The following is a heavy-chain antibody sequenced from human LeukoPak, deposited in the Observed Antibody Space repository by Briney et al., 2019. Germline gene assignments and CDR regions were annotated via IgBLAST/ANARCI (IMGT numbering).Heavy chain of an antibody. D-gene: IGHD3-10*01. CDR3: AREFAMVRGFDY. J-gene: IGHJ4*02. V-gene: IGHV3-33*01. CDR1: GCTISSNG. CDR2: IWYDGGNK. Sequence: GGSLTLTCAASGCTISSNGKHWVRHAPAKGLQWVAVIWYDGGNKYYAASVKGRFTISRDNSKNTLYLQMTTLRAEDTAVYYCAREFAMVRGFDYWGQGTLVTVSS.